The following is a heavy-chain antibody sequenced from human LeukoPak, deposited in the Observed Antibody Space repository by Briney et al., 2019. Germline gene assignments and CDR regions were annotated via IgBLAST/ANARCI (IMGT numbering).Heavy chain of an antibody. CDR3: ARDREVVVAEYYYYGMDV. CDR2: ISAYNGNT. Sequence: GASVKVSCKASGYTFTSYGISWVRQAPGQGLEWMGWISAYNGNTNYAQKLQGRVTMTTDTSTSTAYMELGSLRSDDTAVYYCARDREVVVAEYYYYGMDVWGQGTTVTVSS. V-gene: IGHV1-18*01. CDR1: GYTFTSYG. J-gene: IGHJ6*02. D-gene: IGHD2-15*01.